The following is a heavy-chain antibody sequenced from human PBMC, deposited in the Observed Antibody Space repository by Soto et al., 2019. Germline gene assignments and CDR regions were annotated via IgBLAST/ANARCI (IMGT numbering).Heavy chain of an antibody. V-gene: IGHV4-31*03. CDR2: IYYSGST. CDR1: GGSISSGGYY. D-gene: IGHD3-22*01. CDR3: ARVLSEYDSYWFDP. Sequence: QVQLQESGPGLVKPSQTLSLTCTVSGGSISSGGYYWSWIRQHPGKDLEWIGYIYYSGSTYYNPSLKSRVTISVDTSKNQFSLKLSSVTAADTAVYYCARVLSEYDSYWFDPWGQGTLVTVSS. J-gene: IGHJ5*02.